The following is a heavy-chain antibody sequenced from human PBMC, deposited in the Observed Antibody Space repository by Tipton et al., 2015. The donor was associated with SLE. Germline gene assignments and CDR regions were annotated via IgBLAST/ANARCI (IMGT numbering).Heavy chain of an antibody. Sequence: SLRLSCAASGFTFSDYYMSWIRQAPGKGLEWVSLINGNGVGTYYADSVKGRFTMSRDNSKNTLYLQMNSLRAEDTAVYYCATGTFDYWGQGTLVTVSS. CDR2: INGNGVGT. CDR1: GFTFSDYY. J-gene: IGHJ4*02. D-gene: IGHD1-14*01. CDR3: ATGTFDY. V-gene: IGHV3-23*01.